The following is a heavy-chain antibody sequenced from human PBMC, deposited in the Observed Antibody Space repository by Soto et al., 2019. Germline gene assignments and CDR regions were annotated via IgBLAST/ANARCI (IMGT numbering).Heavy chain of an antibody. Sequence: SVKVSCKASGGTFSSYAISWVRQAPGQGLEWMGGIIPIFGTANYAQKFQGRVTITADESTSTAYMELSSLRSEDTAVYYCASERIVGATKSPVWGQGTLVTVSS. D-gene: IGHD1-26*01. J-gene: IGHJ4*02. CDR3: ASERIVGATKSPV. CDR2: IIPIFGTA. V-gene: IGHV1-69*13. CDR1: GGTFSSYA.